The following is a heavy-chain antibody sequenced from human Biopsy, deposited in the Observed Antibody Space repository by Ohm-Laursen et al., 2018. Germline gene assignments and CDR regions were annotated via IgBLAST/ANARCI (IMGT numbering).Heavy chain of an antibody. V-gene: IGHV3-21*01. CDR1: GFAFSSYS. D-gene: IGHD6-6*01. CDR3: SRGSRRTAREGGMDV. J-gene: IGHJ6*02. CDR2: ISDTSSHI. Sequence: GSLSLSCAASGFAFSSYSINWVRQPPGTGLERISYISDTSSHISNADSVKGRFTVARDNAKNSLYLQLNSLRAEDTAVYYCSRGSRRTAREGGMDVWGQGTTVTVSS.